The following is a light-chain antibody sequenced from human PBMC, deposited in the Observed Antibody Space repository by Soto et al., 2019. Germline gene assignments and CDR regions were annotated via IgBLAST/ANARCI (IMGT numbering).Light chain of an antibody. Sequence: IVMTTSSATLSLSPGETATLSCRASQSVSSNLAWYHQQPGQAPRLLIYGAATRATGIPARFSGSVSGTEFTLTIISRHSEDFAAYFFQQYNSGPPNTVGQGRRLEIK. CDR1: QSVSSN. J-gene: IGKJ5*01. V-gene: IGKV3-15*01. CDR2: GAA. CDR3: QQYNSGPPNT.